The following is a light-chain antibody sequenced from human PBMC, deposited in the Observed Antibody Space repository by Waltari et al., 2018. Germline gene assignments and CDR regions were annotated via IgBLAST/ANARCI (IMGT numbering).Light chain of an antibody. Sequence: DTQMTQFPSTLPASVGDRVTITCRASQSISSWLAWYQQKPGKAPKLLIYKASSLESGVPSRFSGSGSGTEFTLTISSLQPDDFVTYYCQQYYSYPYTFGQGTKLEIK. CDR3: QQYYSYPYT. CDR1: QSISSW. J-gene: IGKJ2*01. V-gene: IGKV1-5*03. CDR2: KAS.